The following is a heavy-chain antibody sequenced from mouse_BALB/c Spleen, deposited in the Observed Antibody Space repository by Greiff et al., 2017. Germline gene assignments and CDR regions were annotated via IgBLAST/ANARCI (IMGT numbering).Heavy chain of an antibody. CDR3: ARLFYDYDDAMDY. D-gene: IGHD2-4*01. Sequence: QVQLQQSGAELARPGASVKLSCKASGYTFTSYWMQWVKQRPGQGLEWIGAIYPGDGDTRYTQKFKGKATLTADKSSSTAYMQLSSLASEDSAVYYCARLFYDYDDAMDYWGQGTSVTVSS. CDR2: IYPGDGDT. V-gene: IGHV1-87*01. J-gene: IGHJ4*01. CDR1: GYTFTSYW.